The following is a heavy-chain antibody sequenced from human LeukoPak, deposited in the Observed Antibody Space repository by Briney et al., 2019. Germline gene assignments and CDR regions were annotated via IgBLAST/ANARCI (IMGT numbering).Heavy chain of an antibody. CDR2: ITSSGIT. CDR1: GFTFSNYG. V-gene: IGHV3-23*01. D-gene: IGHD6-13*01. CDR3: AREGSSWFWYFDL. J-gene: IGHJ2*01. Sequence: GGSLRLSCAASGFTFSNYGMNWVRQAPGKGLEWVSGITSSGITYYADSVKGRFTVSRDNSKNTLYLQMNSLRAEDTAVYYCAREGSSWFWYFDLWGRSTLVTVSS.